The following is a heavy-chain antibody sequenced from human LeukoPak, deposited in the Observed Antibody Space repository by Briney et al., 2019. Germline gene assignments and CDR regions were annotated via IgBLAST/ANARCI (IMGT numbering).Heavy chain of an antibody. CDR1: GVSISSGGYY. V-gene: IGHV4-31*03. D-gene: IGHD3-10*01. J-gene: IGHJ4*02. CDR2: IYYSGST. Sequence: KTSETLSLTCTVSGVSISSGGYYWSWIRQHPGKGLEWIGYIYYSGSTNYNPSLKSRVTISADTSKNQFSLKLSSVTAADTAVYYCARGWFGELAHDYWGQGTLVTVSS. CDR3: ARGWFGELAHDY.